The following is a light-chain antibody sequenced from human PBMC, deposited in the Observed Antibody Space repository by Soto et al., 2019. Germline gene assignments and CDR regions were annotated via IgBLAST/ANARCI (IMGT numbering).Light chain of an antibody. Sequence: EIVMTQSPATLSVSPGERATLSCRASQSVSNNLAWYQQKPGQAPRLLIDGASTRATGIPARFSGSGSGTGFTLTISSLQSEDFAVYYWQQYNNWPPYTFGQGTKLEIK. V-gene: IGKV3-15*01. CDR2: GAS. CDR3: QQYNNWPPYT. J-gene: IGKJ2*01. CDR1: QSVSNN.